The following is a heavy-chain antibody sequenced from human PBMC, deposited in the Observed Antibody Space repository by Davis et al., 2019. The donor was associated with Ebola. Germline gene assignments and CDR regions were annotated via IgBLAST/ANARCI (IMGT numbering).Heavy chain of an antibody. D-gene: IGHD2/OR15-2a*01. Sequence: GESLKISCAASGFTFSSYVMSWVRQAPGKGLEWLSAIHGSGTGAFYADSVKGRFTISRDNSKNILYLEMNSVRAEDTAIYYCVKDFTLSVWGQGTLVTVSS. V-gene: IGHV3-23*01. CDR3: VKDFTLSV. CDR2: IHGSGTGA. J-gene: IGHJ4*02. CDR1: GFTFSSYV.